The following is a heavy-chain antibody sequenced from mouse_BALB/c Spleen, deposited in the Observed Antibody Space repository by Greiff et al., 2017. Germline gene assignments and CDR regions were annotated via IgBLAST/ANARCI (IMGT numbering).Heavy chain of an antibody. CDR3: TIYYGNPYYYAMDY. CDR2: IDPETGGT. CDR1: GYTFTDYE. J-gene: IGHJ4*01. Sequence: VQLQQSGAELVRPGASVTLSCKASGYTFTDYEMHWVKQTPVHGLEWIGAIDPETGGTAYNQKFKGKATLTADKSSSTAYMELRSLTSEDSAVYYCTIYYGNPYYYAMDYWGQGTSVTVSS. D-gene: IGHD2-1*01. V-gene: IGHV1-15*01.